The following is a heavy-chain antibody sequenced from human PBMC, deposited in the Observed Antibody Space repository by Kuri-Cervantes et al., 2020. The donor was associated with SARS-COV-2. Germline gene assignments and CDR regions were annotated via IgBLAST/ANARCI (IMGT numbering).Heavy chain of an antibody. J-gene: IGHJ4*02. Sequence: GESLKISCAASGFTFSSYAMSWVRQAPGKGLEWVSAISGSGGSTYYADSVKGRFTISRDNSKNTLYLQMNSLRAEDTAVYYCAKESTDYDFWSGYYRAGFDYWGQGTLVTVSS. V-gene: IGHV3-23*01. CDR3: AKESTDYDFWSGYYRAGFDY. CDR1: GFTFSSYA. CDR2: ISGSGGST. D-gene: IGHD3-3*01.